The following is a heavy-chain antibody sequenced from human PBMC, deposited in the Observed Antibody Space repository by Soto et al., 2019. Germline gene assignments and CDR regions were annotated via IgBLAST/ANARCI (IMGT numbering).Heavy chain of an antibody. CDR2: INHSGST. CDR1: GGSFSDYY. Sequence: SETLSLTCAVYGGSFSDYYWSWIRQPPGKGLEWIGEINHSGSTNYNPSLKSRVTISIDTPKNQFSLKLSSVTAADTAVYYCARGKRIAARIGEIDYWGQGTLVTVSS. CDR3: ARGKRIAARIGEIDY. J-gene: IGHJ4*02. V-gene: IGHV4-34*01. D-gene: IGHD6-6*01.